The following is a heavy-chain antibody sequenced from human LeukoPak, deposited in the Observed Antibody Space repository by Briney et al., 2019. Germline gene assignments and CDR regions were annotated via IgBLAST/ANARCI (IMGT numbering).Heavy chain of an antibody. J-gene: IGHJ4*02. CDR3: ARDRYYYDSSGYYFDY. Sequence: PSETLSLTCTVSGGSISNYYWSWIRQPAGKGLEWIGRIHTSGGTNYNPSLKSRVTMSVDTSKNQLSLKLSSVTAADTAVYYCARDRYYYDSSGYYFDYWGQGTLVTVSS. V-gene: IGHV4-4*07. CDR2: IHTSGGT. D-gene: IGHD3-22*01. CDR1: GGSISNYY.